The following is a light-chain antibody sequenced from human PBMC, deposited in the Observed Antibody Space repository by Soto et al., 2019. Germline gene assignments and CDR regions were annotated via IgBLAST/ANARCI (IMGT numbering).Light chain of an antibody. Sequence: AIRMTQSPSSFSASTGDRVTITCRASQGISSYLAWYQQKPGKAPKLLIYAASTLQSGVPSRFSGSGSGTDFTLTISCLQSEDFATYYCQKHNSAPPVTFGPGTKV. CDR2: AAS. J-gene: IGKJ3*01. CDR3: QKHNSAPPVT. CDR1: QGISSY. V-gene: IGKV1-8*01.